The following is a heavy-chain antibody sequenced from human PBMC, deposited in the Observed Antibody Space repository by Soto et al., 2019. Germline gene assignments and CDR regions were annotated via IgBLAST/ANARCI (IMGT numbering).Heavy chain of an antibody. V-gene: IGHV1-18*01. Sequence: QVQLVQSGAEVKKPGASVKVSCKASGYTFRSYGINWVRQAPGQGHEWMGWISAYNGNTKYAQMLQGRVTMTTDTSTSTAYMELRSLRSDDTAVYYCARGDYGDYEFGYWGQGTLVTVSS. D-gene: IGHD4-17*01. J-gene: IGHJ4*02. CDR3: ARGDYGDYEFGY. CDR2: ISAYNGNT. CDR1: GYTFRSYG.